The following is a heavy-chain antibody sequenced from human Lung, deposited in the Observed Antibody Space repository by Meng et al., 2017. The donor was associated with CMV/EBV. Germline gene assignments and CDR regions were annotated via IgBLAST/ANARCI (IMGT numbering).Heavy chain of an antibody. Sequence: QPQLVQSGVAVEKPXDPXKVSXKASGYSFSTFGISWVRQVPGQRLEWVGWSSTRYGQTRYAQNLQGRVILSTDTSTNTAYMTLRDLTFDDTAVYFCARESERFGELYDYWGQGTLVTVSS. J-gene: IGHJ4*02. V-gene: IGHV1-18*01. CDR2: SSTRYGQT. D-gene: IGHD3-10*01. CDR3: ARESERFGELYDY. CDR1: GYSFSTFG.